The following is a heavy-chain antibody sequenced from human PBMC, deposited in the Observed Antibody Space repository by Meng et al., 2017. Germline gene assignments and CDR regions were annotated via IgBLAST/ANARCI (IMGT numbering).Heavy chain of an antibody. CDR2: VNVYNGDT. D-gene: IGHD1-26*01. CDR3: ARDGYMPVGVTFNAHYYFGMDV. V-gene: IGHV1-18*01. J-gene: IGHJ6*02. Sequence: ASVKVSCKTFGYTFTTYGISWVRQAPGQGLEWMGWVNVYNGDTKYAEKFQGRVTMTTDTATSTAYMDLRSLRPDDTAVYYCARDGYMPVGVTFNAHYYFGMDVWGQGTTVTVSS. CDR1: GYTFTTYG.